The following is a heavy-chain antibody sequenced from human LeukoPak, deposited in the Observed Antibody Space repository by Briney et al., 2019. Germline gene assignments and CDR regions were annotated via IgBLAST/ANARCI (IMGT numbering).Heavy chain of an antibody. CDR3: ARDPDSSGWYAYDY. J-gene: IGHJ4*02. V-gene: IGHV1-69*04. Sequence: GASVKVSCKASGYTFTSYDINWVRQATGQGLEWMGRIIPILGIANYAQKFQGRVTITADKSTSTAYMELSSLRSEDTAVYYCARDPDSSGWYAYDYWGQGTLVTVSS. CDR1: GYTFTSYD. CDR2: IIPILGIA. D-gene: IGHD6-19*01.